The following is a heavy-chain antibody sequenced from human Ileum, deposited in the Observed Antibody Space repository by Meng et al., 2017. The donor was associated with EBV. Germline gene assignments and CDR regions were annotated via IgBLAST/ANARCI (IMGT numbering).Heavy chain of an antibody. J-gene: IGHJ4*02. CDR1: GFTFSDYY. Sequence: QVQLVESGGGLVKPGGSLRLSGAASGFTFSDYYMSWIRQAPGKGLEWLSYITSSGHAVEYADSVKGRFTISRDNAKNSLYLQMNSLRAEDTAVYYCARENSGGFSGCDYWGQGTLVTVSS. CDR2: ITSSGHAV. V-gene: IGHV3-11*01. D-gene: IGHD5-12*01. CDR3: ARENSGGFSGCDY.